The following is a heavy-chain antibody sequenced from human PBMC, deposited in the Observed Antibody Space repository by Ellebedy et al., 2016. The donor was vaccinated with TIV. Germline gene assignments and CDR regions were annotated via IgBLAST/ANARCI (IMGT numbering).Heavy chain of an antibody. CDR3: ARSLYGDYVGNPFDY. CDR2: IRWDDVN. Sequence: SGPTLVKPTQTLTLTCTFSGFSLSTSGMCVGWIRQPPGKALEWLTLIRWDDVNYYNTSLKPRLTISKDTSKNQVVLTMANMDPVDTATYYCARSLYGDYVGNPFDYWGQGALVTVSS. J-gene: IGHJ4*02. V-gene: IGHV2-70*01. D-gene: IGHD4-17*01. CDR1: GFSLSTSGMC.